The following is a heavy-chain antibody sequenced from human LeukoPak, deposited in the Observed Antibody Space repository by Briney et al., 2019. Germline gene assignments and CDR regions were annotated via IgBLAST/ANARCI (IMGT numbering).Heavy chain of an antibody. D-gene: IGHD4-23*01. V-gene: IGHV4-39*01. J-gene: IGHJ4*02. CDR3: VRGSYGANCAFDY. CDR1: GGXISSSIYY. Sequence: SETLSLTCTVSGGXISSSIYYWGWIRQPPGTGLEWLGGVYYSGNTYYNPSLKSRVTISVDTSKNQFSLKLSSVTAADTAVYYCVRGSYGANCAFDYWGQGTLVTVSS. CDR2: VYYSGNT.